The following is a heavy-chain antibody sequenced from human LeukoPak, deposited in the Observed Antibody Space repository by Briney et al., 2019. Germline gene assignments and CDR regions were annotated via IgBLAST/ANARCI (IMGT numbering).Heavy chain of an antibody. CDR3: ARDDDYYDSSGYAFDY. J-gene: IGHJ4*02. CDR1: GFTFSSYE. CDR2: ISSSGSTI. V-gene: IGHV3-48*03. Sequence: PGGSLRLSCAASGFTFSSYEMNWVRQAPGRGLEWVSYISSSGSTIYYADSVKGRFTISRDNAKNSLYLQMNSLRAEDTAVYYCARDDDYYDSSGYAFDYWGQGTLVTVSS. D-gene: IGHD3-22*01.